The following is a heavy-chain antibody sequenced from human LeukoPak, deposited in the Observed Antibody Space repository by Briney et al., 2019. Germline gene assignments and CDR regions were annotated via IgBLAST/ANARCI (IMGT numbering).Heavy chain of an antibody. CDR1: GFSLSTSGVG. V-gene: IGHV2-5*02. CDR2: IYWDDDK. CDR3: AHATLAWPSNWFDP. D-gene: IGHD5-12*01. J-gene: IGHJ5*02. Sequence: SGPTLVKPTQTLTLTCTFSGFSLSTSGVGVGWIRQPPGKALEWLALIYWDDDKRYSPSLKSRLTITKDTSKNQMVLTMTNMDPVDTATYYCAHATLAWPSNWFDPWGQGTLVTVSS.